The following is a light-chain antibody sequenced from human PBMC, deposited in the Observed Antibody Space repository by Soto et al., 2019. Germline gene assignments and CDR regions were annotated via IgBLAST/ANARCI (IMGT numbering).Light chain of an antibody. J-gene: IGKJ4*01. V-gene: IGKV1D-8*01. Sequence: VIWMTQSPSLLSASTGDRVTISCRMSQGISSSLACYQQKPGKAPEVLIYGASTLQSGVPSRFSGSGSGTDFTLTISCLQSEDFASAIWLTFGGGTNVEIK. CDR3: LT. CDR2: GAS. CDR1: QGISSS.